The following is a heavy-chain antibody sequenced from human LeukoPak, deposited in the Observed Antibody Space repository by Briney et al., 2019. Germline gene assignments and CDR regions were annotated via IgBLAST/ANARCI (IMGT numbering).Heavy chain of an antibody. D-gene: IGHD6-19*01. J-gene: IGHJ6*02. CDR2: ISNNGSTI. V-gene: IGHV3-48*03. Sequence: TGRSLSLSCAASGFIFRSYEMNWVRQAPGKGLEWISYISNNGSTIYYADSVKGRFTISRENAKNSLYLQMNSLRAEDTAVYYCARARSRLDYYYYGMDVWGQGTTVTVSS. CDR1: GFIFRSYE. CDR3: ARARSRLDYYYYGMDV.